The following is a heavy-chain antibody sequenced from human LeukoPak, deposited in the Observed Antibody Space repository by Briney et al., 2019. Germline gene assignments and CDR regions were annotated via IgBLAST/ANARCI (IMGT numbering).Heavy chain of an antibody. V-gene: IGHV1-2*02. Sequence: ASVKVSSKASGYTFIGYYIHWVRQAPGQGLEWMGWINPKIGETKNAQKFQGRVTMTRDTSISTAYMEVSRLRSDDTAVYFCARGSKYYFDYWGQGTLVTVSS. J-gene: IGHJ4*02. CDR1: GYTFIGYY. CDR3: ARGSKYYFDY. CDR2: INPKIGET. D-gene: IGHD5/OR15-5a*01.